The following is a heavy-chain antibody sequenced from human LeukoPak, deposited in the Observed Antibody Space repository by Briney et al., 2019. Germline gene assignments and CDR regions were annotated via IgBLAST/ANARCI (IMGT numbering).Heavy chain of an antibody. Sequence: GGSLRLSCAASGFTFSSYEMNWVRQAPGKGLEWVSYISSSGSTIYYADSVKGRFTISRDNAKNSLYLQMNSLRAEDTAVYYCARVSSSSSWYSTTTEYYSDYWGQGTLVTVSS. CDR1: GFTFSSYE. CDR2: ISSSGSTI. J-gene: IGHJ4*02. V-gene: IGHV3-48*03. D-gene: IGHD6-13*01. CDR3: ARVSSSSSWYSTTTEYYSDY.